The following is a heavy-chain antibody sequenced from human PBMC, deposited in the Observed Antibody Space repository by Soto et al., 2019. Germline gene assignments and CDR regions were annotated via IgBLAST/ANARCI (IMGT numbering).Heavy chain of an antibody. CDR3: TRSNIVATNDYGDVYYYYYGMDV. Sequence: LRLSCAASGFTFSGSAMHWVRQASGKGLEWVGRIRSKANSYATAYAASVKGRFTISRDDSKNTAYLQMNSLKTEDTAVYYCTRSNIVATNDYGDVYYYYYGMDVWGQGTTVTVSS. CDR1: GFTFSGSA. J-gene: IGHJ6*02. V-gene: IGHV3-73*01. CDR2: IRSKANSYAT. D-gene: IGHD5-12*01.